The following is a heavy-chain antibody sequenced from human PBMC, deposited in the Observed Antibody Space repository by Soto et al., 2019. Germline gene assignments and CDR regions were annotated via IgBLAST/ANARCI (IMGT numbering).Heavy chain of an antibody. CDR1: GYTFTFYG. J-gene: IGHJ6*02. Sequence: ASVKVSCKASGYTFTFYGINWVRQALGQGLEWMGWISPDNGNTNYAQKLQGRVTMTTDTSTSTAYMELRSLRSDDTAVYYCARALGYSGYAGMDVWGQGTTVTVSS. D-gene: IGHD5-12*01. CDR3: ARALGYSGYAGMDV. V-gene: IGHV1-18*01. CDR2: ISPDNGNT.